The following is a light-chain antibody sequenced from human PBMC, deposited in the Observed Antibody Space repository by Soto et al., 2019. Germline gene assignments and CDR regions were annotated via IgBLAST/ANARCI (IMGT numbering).Light chain of an antibody. CDR2: EVT. J-gene: IGLJ3*02. Sequence: QSALTQPPSASGSPGQSVTISCTGASSDVGGYNYVSWYQQLPGKAPKLMIYEVTKRPSGVPDRFSGSKSGNTASLTVSGLRAEDEDDYYCSSYAGSNDLVFGGGTKLTVL. CDR3: SSYAGSNDLV. CDR1: SSDVGGYNY. V-gene: IGLV2-8*01.